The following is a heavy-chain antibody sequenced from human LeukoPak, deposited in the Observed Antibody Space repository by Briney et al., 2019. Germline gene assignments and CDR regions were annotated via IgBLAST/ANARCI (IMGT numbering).Heavy chain of an antibody. CDR2: ISSSSSYI. V-gene: IGHV3-21*01. D-gene: IGHD4-11*01. J-gene: IGHJ6*02. CDR1: GFTFSSYS. CDR3: ARATTVTTSPYYYYGMDV. Sequence: GGSLRLSCAASGFTFSSYSMNWVRQAPGKGLEWVSYISSSSSYIYYADSVKGRFTISRDTAKNSLYLQMNSLRGEDTAVYYCARATTVTTSPYYYYGMDVWGQGTTVTVS.